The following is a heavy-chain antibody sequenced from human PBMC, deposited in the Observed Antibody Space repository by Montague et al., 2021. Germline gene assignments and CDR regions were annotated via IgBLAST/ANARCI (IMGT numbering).Heavy chain of an antibody. CDR2: SYHSGST. Sequence: SETLSLTCAVSGGSISSNNWWTWVRQPPGKGLEWIGESYHSGSTNYNPSLKSRVTISVDKSKNQFSLKLNSVTAADTAVYYCARGPAWGALDGMDVWGQGTTVTVSS. CDR1: GGSISSNNW. J-gene: IGHJ6*02. CDR3: ARGPAWGALDGMDV. D-gene: IGHD2-2*01. V-gene: IGHV4-4*02.